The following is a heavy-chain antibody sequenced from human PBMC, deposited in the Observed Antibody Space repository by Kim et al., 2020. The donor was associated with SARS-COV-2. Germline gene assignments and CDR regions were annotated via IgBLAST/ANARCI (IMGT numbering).Heavy chain of an antibody. Sequence: TNYADSVKSRFTISRDTSKHALYLRMNSLRTDATAVYYWARGYGDYGYWGQGTLVTVSS. CDR2: T. D-gene: IGHD4-17*01. J-gene: IGHJ4*02. CDR3: ARGYGDYGY. V-gene: IGHV3-11*05.